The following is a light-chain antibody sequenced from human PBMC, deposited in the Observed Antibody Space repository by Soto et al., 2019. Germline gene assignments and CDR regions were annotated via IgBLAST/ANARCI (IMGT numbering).Light chain of an antibody. Sequence: QSVLTQPASVSGSPGQSITISCTGTSSDVGNYNYVSWYQQHPAKAPKLMIFEVSNRPSGVSNRFSGSKSGNTASLTISGLQAEDEAEYYCSSYTGSSTNTVVFGGGTKVTVL. CDR3: SSYTGSSTNTVV. CDR1: SSDVGNYNY. CDR2: EVS. J-gene: IGLJ2*01. V-gene: IGLV2-14*01.